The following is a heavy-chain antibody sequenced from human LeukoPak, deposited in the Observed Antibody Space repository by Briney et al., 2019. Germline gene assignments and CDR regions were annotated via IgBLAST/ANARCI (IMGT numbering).Heavy chain of an antibody. CDR1: GGTFTSYG. CDR2: ISAYNGNT. J-gene: IGHJ6*02. V-gene: IGHV1-18*01. D-gene: IGHD1-26*01. Sequence: ASVKVSCKASGGTFTSYGISWVRQAPGQGLEWMGWISAYNGNTNYAQKLQGRVTMTTDTSTSTAYMELRSLRSDDTAVYYCARDAGGSYSPLYYYYGMDVWGQGTTVTVSS. CDR3: ARDAGGSYSPLYYYYGMDV.